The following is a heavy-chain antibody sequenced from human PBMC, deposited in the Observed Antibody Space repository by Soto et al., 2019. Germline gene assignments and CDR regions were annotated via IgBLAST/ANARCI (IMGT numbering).Heavy chain of an antibody. V-gene: IGHV1-2*02. Sequence: ASVKVSCKASGYIFTVYYMHWVRQAPGQGLEWMGWINPKSGGTMYPQKFQGRVTMTWDTSISTAYMALTRLRSDDTAVYYCARDLAKGGGSAGFDYWGQGTLVTVSS. CDR1: GYIFTVYY. D-gene: IGHD1-26*01. J-gene: IGHJ4*02. CDR3: ARDLAKGGGSAGFDY. CDR2: INPKSGGT.